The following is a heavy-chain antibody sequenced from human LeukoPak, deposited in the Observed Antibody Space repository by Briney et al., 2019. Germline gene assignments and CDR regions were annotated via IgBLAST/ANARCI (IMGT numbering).Heavy chain of an antibody. J-gene: IGHJ5*02. V-gene: IGHV4-4*08. CDR1: GFSFSDYY. CDR2: IYTSGST. Sequence: GPLRLSCAATGFSFSDYYMNWFRQVPGKGLEWIGRIYTSGSTNYNPSLKSRVTISVDTSKNQFSLKLSSVTAADTAVYYCARSYSSGWYVNWFDPWGQGTLVTVSS. CDR3: ARSYSSGWYVNWFDP. D-gene: IGHD6-19*01.